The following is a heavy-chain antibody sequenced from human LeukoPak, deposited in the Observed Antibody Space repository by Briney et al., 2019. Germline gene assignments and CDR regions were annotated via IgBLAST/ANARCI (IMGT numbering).Heavy chain of an antibody. CDR1: EFTFSFYW. J-gene: IGHJ6*04. V-gene: IGHV3-74*01. D-gene: IGHD3-22*01. CDR2: MNGDGSTI. CDR3: AKGSRYHYDSSGYLHGDV. Sequence: SGGSLRLSSVASEFTFSFYWMYSVRQAPGKGLVCVSRMNGDGSTISYADSVKGRFTISRDNARNTLFLQMTSRRAENTAGYSCAKGSRYHYDSSGYLHGDVGEKGPAVSVSS.